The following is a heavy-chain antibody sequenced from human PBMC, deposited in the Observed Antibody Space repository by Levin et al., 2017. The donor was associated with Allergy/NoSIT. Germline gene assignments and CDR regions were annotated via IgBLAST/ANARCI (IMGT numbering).Heavy chain of an antibody. D-gene: IGHD4-17*01. J-gene: IGHJ4*02. CDR3: ARDGFMSDYGDFD. Sequence: SQTLSLTCTVSGGSVSSGSYYWSWIRQPPGKGLEWIGYIYYSGSTNYNPSLKSRVTISVDTSKNQFSLKLSSVTAADTAVYYCARDGFMSDYGDFDWGQGTLVTVSS. CDR1: GGSVSSGSYY. CDR2: IYYSGST. V-gene: IGHV4-61*01.